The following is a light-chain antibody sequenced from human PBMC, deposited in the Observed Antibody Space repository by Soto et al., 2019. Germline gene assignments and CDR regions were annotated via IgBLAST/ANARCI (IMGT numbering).Light chain of an antibody. Sequence: DIQMTQSPSSLSASVRDTVTITCRASQSISVHLNWYQQKPGEVPKLLIYAASNLHSGVPSRFSGSGSETDFALTISSLQPEDFATYYCQQSYITPYTFGQGTKVDI. CDR2: AAS. CDR3: QQSYITPYT. V-gene: IGKV1-39*01. J-gene: IGKJ2*01. CDR1: QSISVH.